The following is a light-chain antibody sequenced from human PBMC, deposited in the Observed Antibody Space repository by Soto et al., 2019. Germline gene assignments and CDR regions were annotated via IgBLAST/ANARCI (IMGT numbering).Light chain of an antibody. CDR2: GTS. CDR1: QNVGSRY. J-gene: IGKJ1*01. V-gene: IGKV3-20*01. Sequence: EIVWTQSPATLSLSPGERATLSCMASQNVGSRYLAWYQQKPGQAPRLLIYGTSNRATGIPDRFSGSGSGTDFSLTISSLEPGDLAVYYCQQYGSSPRTCGQGTKGAIK. CDR3: QQYGSSPRT.